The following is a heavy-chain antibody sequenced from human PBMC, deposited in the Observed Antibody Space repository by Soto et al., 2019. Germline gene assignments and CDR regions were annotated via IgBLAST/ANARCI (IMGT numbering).Heavy chain of an antibody. J-gene: IGHJ6*02. CDR2: IYPGDSDT. Sequence: PGESLKISCKGSGYSFSNNWIGWVRQMPGKGLEWMGIIYPGDSDTRYTPSFQGQVTFSADRSISTAYLQWTSLKASDTATYYCARLTGSATDYYYGIDVWGQGTTVTVSS. CDR3: ARLTGSATDYYYGIDV. CDR1: GYSFSNNW. V-gene: IGHV5-51*01. D-gene: IGHD3-9*01.